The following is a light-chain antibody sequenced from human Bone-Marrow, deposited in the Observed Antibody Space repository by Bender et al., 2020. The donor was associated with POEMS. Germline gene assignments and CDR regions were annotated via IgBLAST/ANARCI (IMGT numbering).Light chain of an antibody. CDR3: CSYAGLTMVL. CDR2: EVT. Sequence: QSALTQPASVSGSPGQSITVSCTGSSSDVGSYNLVSWYQQHPGKAPRLIIYEVTKRPSGVSNRFSGSKSGNTASLTISGLQADDEADYYCCSYAGLTMVLFVGGTKLTVL. J-gene: IGLJ2*01. CDR1: SSDVGSYNL. V-gene: IGLV2-23*02.